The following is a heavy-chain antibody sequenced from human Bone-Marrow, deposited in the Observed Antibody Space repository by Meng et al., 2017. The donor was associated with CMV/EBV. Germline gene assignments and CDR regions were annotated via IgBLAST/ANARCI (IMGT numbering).Heavy chain of an antibody. CDR3: AKDTYYYDSSGYYPAI. CDR1: GFTFSSYA. D-gene: IGHD3-22*01. V-gene: IGHV3-23*01. J-gene: IGHJ3*02. CDR2: ISGSGGST. Sequence: GESLKISCAASGFTFSSYAMSWVRQAPEKGLEWVSAISGSGGSTYYADSVKGRFTISRDNSKNTLYLQMNSLRAEDTAVYYCAKDTYYYDSSGYYPAIWGQGKMV.